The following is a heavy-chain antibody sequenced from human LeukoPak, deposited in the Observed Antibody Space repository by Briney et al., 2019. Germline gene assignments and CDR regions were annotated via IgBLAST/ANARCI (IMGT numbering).Heavy chain of an antibody. CDR1: GFTFSSYA. D-gene: IGHD3-10*01. CDR2: ISPTSSSK. V-gene: IGHV3-21*01. J-gene: IGHJ4*01. CDR3: ARGTLSHSGIIDY. Sequence: GRSLRLSCAASGFTFSSYAMHWVRQAPGKGLEWVSSISPTSSSKYYADSLRGRFTISRDNAKNSLYLQMSGLRAEDTAMYYCARGTLSHSGIIDYWGHGTLVTVSS.